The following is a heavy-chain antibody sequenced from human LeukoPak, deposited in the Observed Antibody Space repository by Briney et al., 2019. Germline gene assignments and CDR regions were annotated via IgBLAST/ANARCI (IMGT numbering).Heavy chain of an antibody. Sequence: SETLSLTCTVSDGSISSSSYYWGWIRQPPGKGLEWIGSISYSGSTYYNWSLKSRVTISVDRSKNQFSLKLSSVTAADTAVYYCARVRPPRGSYLPLWFDPWGQGTLVTVSS. CDR1: DGSISSSSYY. D-gene: IGHD1-26*01. CDR3: ARVRPPRGSYLPLWFDP. V-gene: IGHV4-39*07. CDR2: ISYSGST. J-gene: IGHJ5*02.